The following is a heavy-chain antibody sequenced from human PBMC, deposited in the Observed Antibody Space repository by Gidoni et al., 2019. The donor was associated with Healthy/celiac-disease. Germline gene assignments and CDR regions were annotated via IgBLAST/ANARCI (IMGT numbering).Heavy chain of an antibody. V-gene: IGHV3-48*01. CDR2: ISSSSSTI. D-gene: IGHD4-17*01. Sequence: GKGLEWVSYISSSSSTIYYADSVKGRFTISRDNAKNSLYLQMNSMRAEDTAVYYCARDLPSDYGDDAVNAFDIWGQGTMVTVSS. CDR3: ARDLPSDYGDDAVNAFDI. J-gene: IGHJ3*02.